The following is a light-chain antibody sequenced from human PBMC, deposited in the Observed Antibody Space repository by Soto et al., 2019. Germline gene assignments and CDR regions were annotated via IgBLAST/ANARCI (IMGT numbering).Light chain of an antibody. J-gene: IGLJ2*01. CDR2: EVA. CDR3: SSFTSSSTVV. Sequence: QSALTQPASVSGSPGQSITISCTGTSSDVGIYKYVSWYQQHPGKAPNLMIYEVANRPSCVSNRFSGSKSGNTASLTISGLQAEDEADYYCSSFTSSSTVVFGGGTKLTVL. CDR1: SSDVGIYKY. V-gene: IGLV2-14*01.